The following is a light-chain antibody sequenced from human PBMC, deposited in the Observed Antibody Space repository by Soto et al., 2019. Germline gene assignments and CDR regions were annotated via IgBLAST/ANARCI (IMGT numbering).Light chain of an antibody. CDR1: QSISSN. V-gene: IGKV3-15*01. Sequence: IVMTQSPATLSVSPGESATLSCRASQSISSNLAWYQQKPGQTPRLLIYGASTRATGIPARFSGSGSGTEFTLTISSLQSEDFAVYYCQQYNNWPPRTFGQGTKVEIK. J-gene: IGKJ1*01. CDR2: GAS. CDR3: QQYNNWPPRT.